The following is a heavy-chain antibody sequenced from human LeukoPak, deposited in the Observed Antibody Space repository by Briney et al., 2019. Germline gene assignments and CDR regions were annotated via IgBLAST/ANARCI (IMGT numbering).Heavy chain of an antibody. CDR1: GSSISSGDYY. V-gene: IGHV4-30-4*01. D-gene: IGHD4-11*01. CDR2: IYYSGST. CDR3: ARGYTFSNYKYYFDY. J-gene: IGHJ4*02. Sequence: PSETLSLTCTVSGSSISSGDYYWTWIRQPPGKGLEWIGYIYYSGSTYYNPSLKSRVTISVDTSKNQFSLKLSSVTAADTAVYYCARGYTFSNYKYYFDYWGLGTLVTVSS.